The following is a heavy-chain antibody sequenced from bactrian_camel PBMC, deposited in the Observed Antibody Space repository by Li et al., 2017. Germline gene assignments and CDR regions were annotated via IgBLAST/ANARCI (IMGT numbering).Heavy chain of an antibody. CDR3: ARDSPFFGRCFPLPDESGS. Sequence: QVQLVESGGGSVQAGGSLRLSCVASGHITVGNWYMAWFRQAPGKEREGVGVIHPGNSKTVYIDSVKGRFTIALDNAKNTFYLQMNDLKPEDSGMYYCARDSPFFGRCFPLPDESGSRGQGTQVTVS. V-gene: IGHV3S55*01. D-gene: IGHD2*01. CDR2: IHPGNSKT. CDR1: GHITVGNWY. J-gene: IGHJ4*01.